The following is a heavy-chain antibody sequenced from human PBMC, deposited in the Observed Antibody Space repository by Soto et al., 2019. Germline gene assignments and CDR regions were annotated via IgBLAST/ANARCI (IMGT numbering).Heavy chain of an antibody. CDR1: GFTFSDYT. J-gene: IGHJ4*02. CDR3: AKDGTHLWSKQYYFDS. V-gene: IGHV3-30*18. D-gene: IGHD1-26*01. Sequence: QVQLVESGGGAVQPGRSLRLSCSASGFTFSDYTMHWVRQAPGRGLEWVAIILYDESDQYYSDSVKGRFTISRDNSKNTLYLQMHSLTTEDTAVYYCAKDGTHLWSKQYYFDSWGQGALVTVSS. CDR2: ILYDESDQ.